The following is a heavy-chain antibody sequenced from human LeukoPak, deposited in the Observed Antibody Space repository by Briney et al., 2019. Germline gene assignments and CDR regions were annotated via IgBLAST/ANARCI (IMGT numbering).Heavy chain of an antibody. V-gene: IGHV3-74*01. D-gene: IGHD6-19*01. Sequence: GGSLRLSCAASGFTFSSYWMHWVRQAPGKGLVCFSRINSDGSSTSYADSVKGRFTISRDNAKNTLYLQMNSLRAEDTAVYSCARDGSSSSGWPYNWFDPWGQGTLVTVSS. CDR1: GFTFSSYW. CDR3: ARDGSSSSGWPYNWFDP. CDR2: INSDGSST. J-gene: IGHJ5*02.